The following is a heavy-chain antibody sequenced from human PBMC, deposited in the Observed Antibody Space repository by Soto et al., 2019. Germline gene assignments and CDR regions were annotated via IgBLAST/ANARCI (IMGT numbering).Heavy chain of an antibody. CDR2: IYPGDSDT. V-gene: IGHV5-51*01. J-gene: IGHJ4*02. CDR1: GYSFTIYW. CDR3: ARLGPDSSGSDY. D-gene: IGHD3-22*01. Sequence: VESLKLSCKVSGYSFTIYWIGWVRHMPGKGLEWMGIIYPGDSDTRYSPSFQGQVTISADKSISTAYLQWSSLKASDTAMYYCARLGPDSSGSDYWGQGTLVTVSS.